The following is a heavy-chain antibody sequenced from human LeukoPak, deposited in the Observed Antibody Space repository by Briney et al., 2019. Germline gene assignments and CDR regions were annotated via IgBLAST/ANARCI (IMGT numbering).Heavy chain of an antibody. CDR1: EYTFTSYD. CDR3: ARGFAARIYYYMDV. V-gene: IGHV1-8*03. J-gene: IGHJ6*03. CDR2: MNPNSGNT. Sequence: ASVKVSCKASEYTFTSYDINWVRQATGQGLEWMGWMNPNSGNTGYAQKFQGRVTITRNTSISTAYMELSSLRSEDTAVYYCARGFAARIYYYMDVWGKGTTVIVSS. D-gene: IGHD6-6*01.